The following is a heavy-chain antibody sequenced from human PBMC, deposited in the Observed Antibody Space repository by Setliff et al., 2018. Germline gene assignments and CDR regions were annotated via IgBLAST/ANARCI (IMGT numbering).Heavy chain of an antibody. CDR3: ARAGLPYAADV. CDR1: GFTFSTYW. Sequence: GGSLRLSCAASGFTFSTYWMTWIRQAPGRGLEWVANIKGDGSEKYYVDSVEGRFAISRDNAKNSLYLQMNSLRAEDTAVYYCARAGLPYAADVWGQGTKVTVSS. V-gene: IGHV3-7*01. J-gene: IGHJ3*01. CDR2: IKGDGSEK. D-gene: IGHD2-21*02.